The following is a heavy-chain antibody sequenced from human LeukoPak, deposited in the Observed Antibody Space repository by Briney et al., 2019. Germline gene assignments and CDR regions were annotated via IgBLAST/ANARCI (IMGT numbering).Heavy chain of an antibody. CDR2: ISSSSSYI. CDR3: AKGGSSGWYHLDF. V-gene: IGHV3-21*04. D-gene: IGHD6-19*01. CDR1: GFTFSSYS. J-gene: IGHJ4*02. Sequence: PGGSLRLSCAASGFTFSSYSMNWVRQAPGKGLEWVSSISSSSSYIYYADSVKGRFTISRDNSKNTLYLQMNSLRAEDTAVYYCAKGGSSGWYHLDFWGQGTLVTVSS.